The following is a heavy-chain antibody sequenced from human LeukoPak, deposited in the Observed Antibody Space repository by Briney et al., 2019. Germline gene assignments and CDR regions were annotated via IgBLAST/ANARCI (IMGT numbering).Heavy chain of an antibody. V-gene: IGHV4-38-2*02. CDR3: AREAGPSSSWYKALDY. J-gene: IGHJ4*02. CDR1: GYSISSGYY. D-gene: IGHD6-13*01. CDR2: IYHSGST. Sequence: SETLSLTCAVSGYSISSGYYWGWIRQPPGKGREWIGSIYHSGSTYYNPSLKSRVTISVDTSKNQFSLKLSSVTAADTAVYYCAREAGPSSSWYKALDYWGQGTLVTVSS.